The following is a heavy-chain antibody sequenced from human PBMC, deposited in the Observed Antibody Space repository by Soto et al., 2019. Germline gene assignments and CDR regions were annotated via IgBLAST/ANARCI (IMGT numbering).Heavy chain of an antibody. CDR3: ARSSIAARRLGSDY. CDR2: ISAYNGNT. V-gene: IGHV1-18*04. Sequence: ASVKVSCKAPGYTFTSYGISWVRQAPGQGLEWMGWISAYNGNTNYAQKLQGRVTMTTDTSTSTAYMELRSLRSDDTAVYYCARSSIAARRLGSDYWGQGTLVTGSS. CDR1: GYTFTSYG. D-gene: IGHD6-6*01. J-gene: IGHJ4*02.